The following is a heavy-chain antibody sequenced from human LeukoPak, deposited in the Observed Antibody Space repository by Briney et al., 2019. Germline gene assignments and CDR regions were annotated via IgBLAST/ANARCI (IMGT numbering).Heavy chain of an antibody. V-gene: IGHV4-39*01. CDR1: GGSISTSSYH. CDR3: TRAPGVVGAIDY. CDR2: LYYGGST. J-gene: IGHJ4*02. Sequence: SETLSLTCTVSGGSISTSSYHWGWIRQPPGKGLEWIGSLYYGGSTYYNPSLKSRVTISVDTSKNQFSLKLSSVTAADTAVYYCTRAPGVVGAIDYWGQGTLVTVSS. D-gene: IGHD1-26*01.